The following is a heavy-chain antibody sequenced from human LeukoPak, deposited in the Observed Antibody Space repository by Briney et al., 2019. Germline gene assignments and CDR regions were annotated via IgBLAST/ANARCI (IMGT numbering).Heavy chain of an antibody. Sequence: MPSETLSLTCTVSGGSISSSSYYWGWIRQPPGKGLEWIGSIYYSGSTYYNPSLKSRLTISVDTSKNQFSLKLNSVTAADTAVYFCARDCGGDSYLGAFDIWGQGTVVTVSS. CDR3: ARDCGGDSYLGAFDI. V-gene: IGHV4-39*07. CDR2: IYYSGST. CDR1: GGSISSSSYY. D-gene: IGHD2-21*02. J-gene: IGHJ3*02.